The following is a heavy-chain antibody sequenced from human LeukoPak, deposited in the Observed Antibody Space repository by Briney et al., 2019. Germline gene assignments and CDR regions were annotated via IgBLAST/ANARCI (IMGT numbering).Heavy chain of an antibody. J-gene: IGHJ2*01. CDR3: ARDPPRRDGNNYGYFDL. V-gene: IGHV1-18*01. CDR2: ISANNGYT. CDR1: GYSFSSFG. Sequence: ASVKVSCKASGYSFSSFGISWLRQAPGQGLEWMGWISANNGYTKYAQKFQGRVTMTTDTSTRTAYMEVRSLRSDDTAVYYCARDPPRRDGNNYGYFDLWGRGTLVSVPS. D-gene: IGHD5-24*01.